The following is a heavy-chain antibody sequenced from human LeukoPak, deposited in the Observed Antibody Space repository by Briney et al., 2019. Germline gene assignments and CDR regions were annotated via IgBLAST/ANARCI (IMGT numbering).Heavy chain of an antibody. CDR2: IYYSGST. CDR3: ARGYYYDSSGFDY. Sequence: KPSETLSLTCTVSGGSISSYYWSWIRQPPGKGLEWIGYIYYSGSTNYNPSLKSRVTISVDTSKNQFSLKLSSVTAADTAVYYCARGYYYDSSGFDYWGQGTLVTVSS. V-gene: IGHV4-59*01. D-gene: IGHD3-22*01. CDR1: GGSISSYY. J-gene: IGHJ4*02.